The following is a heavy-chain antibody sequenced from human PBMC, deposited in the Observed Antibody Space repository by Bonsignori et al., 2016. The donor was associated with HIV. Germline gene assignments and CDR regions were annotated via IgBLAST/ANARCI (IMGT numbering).Heavy chain of an antibody. J-gene: IGHJ4*02. D-gene: IGHD2-8*01. CDR2: ISGSGENT. Sequence: EVQLWESGGGLVQPGGSLRLSCAASGFTFSYYAMSWVRQAPGKGLEWVSVISGSGENTNYTDSVKGRFTMSRDNSKNTLHLQMNSLRAEDTAVYYCAKIKWSRAYLDHWGQGTLV. CDR1: GFTFSYYA. V-gene: IGHV3-23*01. CDR3: AKIKWSRAYLDH.